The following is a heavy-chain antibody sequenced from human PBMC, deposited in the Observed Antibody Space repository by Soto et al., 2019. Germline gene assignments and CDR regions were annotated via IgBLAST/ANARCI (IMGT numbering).Heavy chain of an antibody. D-gene: IGHD3-9*01. J-gene: IGHJ6*02. CDR3: ARGRRYDILNGYASGVHYYGMDV. CDR2: IIPIFGTA. Sequence: SVEVSCKASGGTFSSYAISWVRQAPGQGLEWMGGIIPIFGTANYAQKFQGRVTITADESTSTAYMELSSLRSEDTAVYYCARGRRYDILNGYASGVHYYGMDVWGQGTTVTVSS. CDR1: GGTFSSYA. V-gene: IGHV1-69*13.